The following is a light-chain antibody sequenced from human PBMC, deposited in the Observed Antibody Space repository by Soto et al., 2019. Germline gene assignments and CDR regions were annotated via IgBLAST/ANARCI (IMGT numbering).Light chain of an antibody. CDR1: QSVGSSH. Sequence: EIVLTQSPGTLSLSPGERATLSCRASQSVGSSHLAWYQQKPGQAPRLLIYGASGRATGIPDRFSGSGSGTDFTLTISRLEPEDFAVYYCQQYGSSPFTFGPGTEVYIK. J-gene: IGKJ3*01. CDR2: GAS. V-gene: IGKV3-20*01. CDR3: QQYGSSPFT.